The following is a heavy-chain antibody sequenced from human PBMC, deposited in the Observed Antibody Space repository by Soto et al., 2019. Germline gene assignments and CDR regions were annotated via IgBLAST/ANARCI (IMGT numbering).Heavy chain of an antibody. CDR2: INAGNGNT. J-gene: IGHJ4*02. CDR3: ARVEGSGSYYRGPFDY. V-gene: IGHV1-3*01. Sequence: QVQLVQSGAEVKKPGASVKVSCKASGYTFTSYAMHWVRQAPGQRLEWMGWINAGNGNTKYSQKFQGRVTITRDTXAXTAYMELSSLRSEDTAVYYCARVEGSGSYYRGPFDYWGQGTLVTVSS. D-gene: IGHD3-10*01. CDR1: GYTFTSYA.